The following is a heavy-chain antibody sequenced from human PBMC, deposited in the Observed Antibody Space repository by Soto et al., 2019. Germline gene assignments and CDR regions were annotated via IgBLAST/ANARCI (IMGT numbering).Heavy chain of an antibody. CDR2: ISGSGGST. V-gene: IGHV3-23*01. J-gene: IGHJ4*02. CDR1: GFTFSSYA. D-gene: IGHD6-13*01. CDR3: AKNSRSSWYEAFDY. Sequence: GGSLRLSCAASGFTFSSYAMSWVRQAPGKGLEWVSDISGSGGSTYYADSVKGRFTISRDNSKNTLYLQMNSLRAEDTAVYYCAKNSRSSWYEAFDYWGQGTLVTVSS.